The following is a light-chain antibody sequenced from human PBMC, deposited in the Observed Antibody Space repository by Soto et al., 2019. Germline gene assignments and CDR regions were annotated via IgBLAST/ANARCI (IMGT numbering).Light chain of an antibody. Sequence: EIVMTQSPASLSVSPGERATLSCRASQSVNSNLAWYQQKPGQAPRLLIYGASTRATGIPGRFRGSGSGTDFTLTITSLQSEDFAVYFCQQYNNGPPDTFGQGTKLEIK. CDR2: GAS. CDR3: QQYNNGPPDT. J-gene: IGKJ2*01. V-gene: IGKV3-15*01. CDR1: QSVNSN.